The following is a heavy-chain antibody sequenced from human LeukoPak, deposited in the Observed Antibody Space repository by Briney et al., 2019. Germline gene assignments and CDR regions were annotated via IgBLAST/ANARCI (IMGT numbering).Heavy chain of an antibody. D-gene: IGHD6-19*01. Sequence: GGSLRLSCAASGFTFSSYGMHWVRQAPGKGLEWVAFIRYDGSNKYYADSVKGRFTISRDNSKNTLYLQMNSLRAEDTAVYYRAKVPGPRYSSGWYYFDYWGQGTLVTVSS. CDR2: IRYDGSNK. J-gene: IGHJ4*02. CDR1: GFTFSSYG. V-gene: IGHV3-30*02. CDR3: AKVPGPRYSSGWYYFDY.